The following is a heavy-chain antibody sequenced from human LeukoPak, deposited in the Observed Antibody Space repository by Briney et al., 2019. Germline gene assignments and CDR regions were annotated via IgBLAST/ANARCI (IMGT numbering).Heavy chain of an antibody. CDR2: IYHSGST. Sequence: PSETLSLTCTVSGYSISSGYYWGWIRQPPGKGLEWIGSIYHSGSTYYNPSLKSRVTISVDTSKNQFSLKLSSVTAADTSVYYCARECWELNFDYWGQGTLVTVSS. CDR3: ARECWELNFDY. D-gene: IGHD1-26*01. CDR1: GYSISSGYY. V-gene: IGHV4-38-2*02. J-gene: IGHJ4*02.